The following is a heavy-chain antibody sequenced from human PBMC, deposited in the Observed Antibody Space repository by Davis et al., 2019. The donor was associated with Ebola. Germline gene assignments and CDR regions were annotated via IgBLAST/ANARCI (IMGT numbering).Heavy chain of an antibody. CDR3: ARLGSSSWLRDY. Sequence: SETLSLTCTVSGGSISSSSYYWGWIRQPPGKGLEWIGEIHYSGTTNYNPSLKSRVTISVDTSKNQFSLKLSSVTAADTAVYYCARLGSSSWLRDYWGQGTLVTVSS. V-gene: IGHV4-61*05. CDR2: IHYSGTT. CDR1: GGSISSSSYY. J-gene: IGHJ4*02. D-gene: IGHD6-13*01.